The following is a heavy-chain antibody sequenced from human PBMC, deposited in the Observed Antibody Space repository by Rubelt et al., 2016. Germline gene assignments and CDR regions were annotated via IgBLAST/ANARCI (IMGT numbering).Heavy chain of an antibody. Sequence: QLQLQESGPGLVKPSETLSLTCTVSGGSISSTSYYWVWIRQPPGKGLEWIGSIYYSGRTYSNPSLKSRVTISVDTTNNKSSLKLCSVPAADTAIYYCVSQWLVPGDYYYHGMDVWGQGTTGTVSS. CDR1: GGSISSTSYY. D-gene: IGHD6-19*01. J-gene: IGHJ6*02. CDR3: VSQWLVPGDYYYHGMDV. V-gene: IGHV4-39*07. CDR2: IYYSGRT.